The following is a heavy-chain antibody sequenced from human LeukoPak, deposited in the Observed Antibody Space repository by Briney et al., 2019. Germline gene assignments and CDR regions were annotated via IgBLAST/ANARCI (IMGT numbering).Heavy chain of an antibody. V-gene: IGHV4-61*02. CDR2: IYTSGST. J-gene: IGHJ5*02. Sequence: SQTLSLTCTVSGGSISGGSYYWSWIRQPAGKGLEWIGRIYTSGSTNYSPSLKSRVTISVDTSKNQFSLKLSSVTAADTAVYYCARDLFPWGQGTLVTVSS. CDR3: ARDLFP. D-gene: IGHD2-21*01. CDR1: GGSISGGSYY.